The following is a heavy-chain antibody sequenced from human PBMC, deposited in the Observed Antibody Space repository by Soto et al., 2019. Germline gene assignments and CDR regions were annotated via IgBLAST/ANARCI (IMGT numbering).Heavy chain of an antibody. Sequence: PSETHSLTCTVSGGTVRSGSYYWSWIRQPPGKGLEWIGYIYYSGSTNYNPSLKSRVTISVDTSKNQFSLKLSSVTAADTAVYYCARLEWALGFQHWGQGTLVTVSS. CDR2: IYYSGST. CDR1: GGTVRSGSYY. J-gene: IGHJ1*01. CDR3: ARLEWALGFQH. V-gene: IGHV4-61*01. D-gene: IGHD2-8*01.